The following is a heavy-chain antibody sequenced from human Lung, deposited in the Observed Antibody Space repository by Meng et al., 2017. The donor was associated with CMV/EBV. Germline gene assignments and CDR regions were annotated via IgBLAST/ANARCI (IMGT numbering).Heavy chain of an antibody. CDR1: GFTFSSYA. D-gene: IGHD3-3*01. CDR2: ISYDGSNK. CDR3: TRGGGTISIFGVARIVGGMDV. J-gene: IGHJ6*02. V-gene: IGHV3-30*04. Sequence: GESLKISCAASGFTFSSYAMHWVRQAPGKGLEWVAVISYDGSNKYYADSVKGRFTISRDNSKNTLYLQMNSLRVEDTAVYYCTRGGGTISIFGVARIVGGMDVWGQGXTVXSP.